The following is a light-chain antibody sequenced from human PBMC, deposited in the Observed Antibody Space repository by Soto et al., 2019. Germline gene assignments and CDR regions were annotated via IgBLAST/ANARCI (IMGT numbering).Light chain of an antibody. CDR3: SSYAGSNNYV. V-gene: IGLV2-8*01. CDR2: AVN. CDR1: SSDVGGYKY. J-gene: IGLJ1*01. Sequence: QSVLTQPPSASGSPGQSVTISCTGTSSDVGGYKYVSWYLQYPGKAPKLMIYAVNKRPSGVPDRFSGSKSGNTASLTVSGLQAEDEADYYCSSYAGSNNYVFGTGTKVTVL.